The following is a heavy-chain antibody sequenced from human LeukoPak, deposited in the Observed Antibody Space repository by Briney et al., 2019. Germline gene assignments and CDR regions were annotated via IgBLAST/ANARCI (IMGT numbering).Heavy chain of an antibody. CDR1: GFTFSYYY. Sequence: GGSLRLSCAASGFTFSYYYMSWLRQAPGKGLEWVSYISSSGSTIYYADSVKGRFTISRDNAKNSLYLQMNSLRAEDTAVYYCARDRHQGAFDMWGQGTMVIVSS. CDR3: ARDRHQGAFDM. CDR2: ISSSGSTI. D-gene: IGHD2-2*01. J-gene: IGHJ3*02. V-gene: IGHV3-11*04.